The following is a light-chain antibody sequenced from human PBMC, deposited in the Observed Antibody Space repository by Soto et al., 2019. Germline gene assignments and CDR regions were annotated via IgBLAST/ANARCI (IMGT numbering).Light chain of an antibody. CDR2: GAS. CDR1: QSVSSNY. CDR3: QQDGRSPFT. V-gene: IGKV3-20*01. J-gene: IGKJ3*01. Sequence: EIVLTQAPGTLSLSPGESATISCRASQSVSSNYLAWYQHRHGQAPRVVIYGASTRATGIPERYSGSGSGTDFTLTISRLEPEEFAVYYGQQDGRSPFTFGPGTKGDL.